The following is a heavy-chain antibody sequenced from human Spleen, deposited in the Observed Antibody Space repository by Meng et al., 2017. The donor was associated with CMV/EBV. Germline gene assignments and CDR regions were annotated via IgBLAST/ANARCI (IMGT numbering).Heavy chain of an antibody. CDR1: ISSSNW. Sequence: ISSSNWWSWVRQPPGKGLEWIGEIYHSGSTNYNPSLKSRVTISVDKSKNQFSLKLSSVTAADTAVYYCARDSMGVAYGSGSYYYFDYWGQGTLVTVSS. D-gene: IGHD3-10*01. V-gene: IGHV4-4*02. CDR3: ARDSMGVAYGSGSYYYFDY. CDR2: IYHSGST. J-gene: IGHJ4*02.